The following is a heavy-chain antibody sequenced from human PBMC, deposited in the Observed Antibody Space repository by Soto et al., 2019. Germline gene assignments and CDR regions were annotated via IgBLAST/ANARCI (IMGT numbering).Heavy chain of an antibody. CDR2: IYYSGST. CDR3: TTDGTGYNFDY. J-gene: IGHJ4*02. Sequence: SETLSLTCTVSGGSISSYYWSWIRQPPGKGLEWIGYIYYSGSTNYNPSLKSRVTISIDRSKNQFSLKLSSVTAADTAVYYCTTDGTGYNFDYWGQGTLVTVSS. D-gene: IGHD5-12*01. CDR1: GGSISSYY. V-gene: IGHV4-59*12.